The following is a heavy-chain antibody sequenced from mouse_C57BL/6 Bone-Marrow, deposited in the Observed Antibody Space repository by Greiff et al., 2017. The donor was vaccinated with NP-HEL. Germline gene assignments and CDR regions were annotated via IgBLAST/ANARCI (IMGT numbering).Heavy chain of an antibody. D-gene: IGHD1-1*01. CDR3: TTLRFITTVVASNYFDY. V-gene: IGHV14-4*01. J-gene: IGHJ2*01. CDR2: LDPENGDT. Sequence: VQLQQSGAELVRPGASVTLSCTASGFNINDDYMHWVKQRPEPGLEWIGWLDPENGDTEYASKFQGKATITADTSSNTAYLQLSSLTSEDTAVYYGTTLRFITTVVASNYFDYWGQGTTLTVSS. CDR1: GFNINDDY.